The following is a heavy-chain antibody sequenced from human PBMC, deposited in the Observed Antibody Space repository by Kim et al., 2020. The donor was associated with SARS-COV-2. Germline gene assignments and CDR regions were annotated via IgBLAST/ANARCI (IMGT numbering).Heavy chain of an antibody. Sequence: GGSLRLSYAASGFTFSSYAMNWVRQAPGKGLEWVSGISVSGGSIKYADSVKGRFTISRDNSKNTLFLQMDSLRDEDTALYYCAKGNGGNYGYYFDYWGQGTLVTVSS. CDR2: ISVSGGSI. CDR3: AKGNGGNYGYYFDY. V-gene: IGHV3-23*01. J-gene: IGHJ4*02. CDR1: GFTFSSYA. D-gene: IGHD4-17*01.